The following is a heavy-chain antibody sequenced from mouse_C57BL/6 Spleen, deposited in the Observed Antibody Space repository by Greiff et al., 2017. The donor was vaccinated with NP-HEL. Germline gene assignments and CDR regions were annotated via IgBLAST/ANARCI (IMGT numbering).Heavy chain of an antibody. Sequence: VQLQQSGAELVRPGASVKLSCKASGYTFTDYYINWVKQRPGQGLEWIARIYPGSGNTYYNEKLKGKATLTAEKSSSTAYMQLSSLTSEDSAVYFCARSYQHFDVWGTGTTVTVSS. J-gene: IGHJ1*03. CDR2: IYPGSGNT. CDR3: ARSYQHFDV. V-gene: IGHV1-76*01. D-gene: IGHD2-10*01. CDR1: GYTFTDYY.